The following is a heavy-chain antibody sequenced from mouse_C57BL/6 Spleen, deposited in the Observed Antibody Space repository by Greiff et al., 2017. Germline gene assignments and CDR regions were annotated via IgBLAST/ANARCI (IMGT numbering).Heavy chain of an antibody. CDR3: ARDYVNPYAMDY. CDR2: INPSSGYT. V-gene: IGHV1-7*01. D-gene: IGHD2-1*01. Sequence: QVQLQQSGAELAKPGASVKLSCKASGYTFTSYWMHWVKQRHGKGLEWIGYINPSSGYTKYNQKFKDKATLTADKSSSTAYMQLSSLTYEDSAVYYCARDYVNPYAMDYWGQGTSVTVSS. CDR1: GYTFTSYW. J-gene: IGHJ4*01.